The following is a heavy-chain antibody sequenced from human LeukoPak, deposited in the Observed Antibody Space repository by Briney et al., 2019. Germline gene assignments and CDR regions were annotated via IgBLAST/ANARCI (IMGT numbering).Heavy chain of an antibody. CDR1: GYTFTSYF. CDR2: INPIGGRT. D-gene: IGHD5-18*01. J-gene: IGHJ4*02. V-gene: IGHV1-46*01. Sequence: ASVKVSCKASGYTFTSYFMHGVRQAPGQGVDGMGIINPIGGRTSYAQNFQGRVTMTRDTSTSTVYMELSSLRSEDTAVYYCARGAPRGYSYGYPYDYWGQGTLVTVSS. CDR3: ARGAPRGYSYGYPYDY.